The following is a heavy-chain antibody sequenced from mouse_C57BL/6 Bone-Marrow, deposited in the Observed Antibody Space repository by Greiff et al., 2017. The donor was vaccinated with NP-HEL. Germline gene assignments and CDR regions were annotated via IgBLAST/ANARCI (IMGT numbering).Heavy chain of an antibody. V-gene: IGHV3-6*01. CDR1: GYSITSGYY. CDR2: ISYDGSN. J-gene: IGHJ4*01. CDR3: ALMVTASHYYAMDY. D-gene: IGHD2-2*01. Sequence: EVKLVESGPGLVKPSQSLSLTCSVTGYSITSGYYWNWIRQFPGNKLEWMGYISYDGSNNYNPSLKNRISITRDTSKNQFFLKLNSVTTEDTATYYCALMVTASHYYAMDYWGQGTSVTVSS.